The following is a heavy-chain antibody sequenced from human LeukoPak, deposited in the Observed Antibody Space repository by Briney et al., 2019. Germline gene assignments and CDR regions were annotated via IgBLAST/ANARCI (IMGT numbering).Heavy chain of an antibody. V-gene: IGHV1-69*13. Sequence: GASVKVSCKPSGYTFTGYYIHWVRQAPGQGLEWMGGIIPIFGTANYAQKSQGRVTITADESTSTAYMELSSLRSEDTAVYYCAREGVTTTWYYFDYWGQGTLVTVSS. CDR1: GYTFTGYY. D-gene: IGHD4-11*01. CDR2: IIPIFGTA. CDR3: AREGVTTTWYYFDY. J-gene: IGHJ4*02.